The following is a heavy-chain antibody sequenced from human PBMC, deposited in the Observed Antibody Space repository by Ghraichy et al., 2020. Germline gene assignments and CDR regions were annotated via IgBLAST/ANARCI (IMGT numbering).Heavy chain of an antibody. Sequence: GGSLRLSCAASGFTFSRYWMSWVRQAPGKGLEWVANIKQDGSEKYYVDSVKGRFTISRDNAKNSLYLQMNSLRAEDTAVYYCRAFVRGNGYFDLWGRGTLVTVSS. CDR3: RAFVRGNGYFDL. J-gene: IGHJ2*01. CDR1: GFTFSRYW. D-gene: IGHD3-10*01. V-gene: IGHV3-7*03. CDR2: IKQDGSEK.